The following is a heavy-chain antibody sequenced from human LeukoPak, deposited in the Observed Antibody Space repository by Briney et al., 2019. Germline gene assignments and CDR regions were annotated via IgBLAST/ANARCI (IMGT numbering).Heavy chain of an antibody. J-gene: IGHJ4*02. CDR3: ARELGSGSTSCYFDY. Sequence: GGSLRLSCAASGFTFSNYAMSWVRQAPGKGLEWVSSFSGSGGRTYYADSVKGRFTVSRDNAKSTVYLQMNSLRVEDTAVYDCARELGSGSTSCYFDYWGQGTLVTVSS. CDR2: FSGSGGRT. V-gene: IGHV3-23*01. D-gene: IGHD2-2*01. CDR1: GFTFSNYA.